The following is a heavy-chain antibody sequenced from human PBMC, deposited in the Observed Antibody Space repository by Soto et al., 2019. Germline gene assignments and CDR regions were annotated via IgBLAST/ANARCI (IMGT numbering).Heavy chain of an antibody. CDR3: ARGFGGNPDDAFDI. CDR2: IYHSGST. Sequence: PSETLSLTCAVSGGSISSGGYSWSWIRQPPGKGLEWIGYIYHSGSTYYNPSLKSRVTISVDRSKNQFSLKLSSVTAADTAVYYCARGFGGNPDDAFDIWGQGTMVTVSS. D-gene: IGHD2-15*01. J-gene: IGHJ3*02. V-gene: IGHV4-30-2*01. CDR1: GGSISSGGYS.